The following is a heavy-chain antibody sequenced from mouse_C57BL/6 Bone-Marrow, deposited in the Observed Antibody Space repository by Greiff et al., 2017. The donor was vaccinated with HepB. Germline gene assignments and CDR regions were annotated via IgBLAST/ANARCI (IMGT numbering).Heavy chain of an antibody. CDR3: ARNSPITTVVAPGYFDV. Sequence: VKLKESGPGLVQPSQSLSITCTVSGFSLTSYGVHWVRQSPGKGLEWLGVIWSGGSTDYNAAFISRLSISKDNSKSQVFFKMNSLQADDTAIYYCARNSPITTVVAPGYFDVWGTGTTVTVSS. V-gene: IGHV2-2*01. CDR2: IWSGGST. D-gene: IGHD1-1*01. CDR1: GFSLTSYG. J-gene: IGHJ1*03.